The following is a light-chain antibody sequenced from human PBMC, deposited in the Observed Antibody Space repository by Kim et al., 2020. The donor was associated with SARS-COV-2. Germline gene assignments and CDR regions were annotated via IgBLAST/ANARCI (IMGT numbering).Light chain of an antibody. Sequence: EVVLTQSPATLSLSPGEGATLSCRASQSVSIFLAWYQHRAGQAPRLLIYEASKRATGVPARFSGSGSGTDFTLTISRLEAEDSAVYYCQQRTNRPITFGQGTRLEIK. J-gene: IGKJ5*01. CDR2: EAS. CDR1: QSVSIF. CDR3: QQRTNRPIT. V-gene: IGKV3-11*01.